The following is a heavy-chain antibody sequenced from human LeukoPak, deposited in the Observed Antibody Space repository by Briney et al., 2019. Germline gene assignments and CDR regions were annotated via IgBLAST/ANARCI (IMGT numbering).Heavy chain of an antibody. D-gene: IGHD2-15*01. CDR1: GGTFSSYA. CDR2: IIPILGIA. CDR3: AMLGVVVAEPNYYYYGMDV. J-gene: IGHJ6*02. V-gene: IGHV1-69*04. Sequence: SVKVSCKASGGTFSSYAISWVRQAPGQGLEWMGRIIPILGIANYAQKFQSRVTITADKSTSTAYMELSSLRSEDTAVYYCAMLGVVVAEPNYYYYGMDVWGQGTTVTVSS.